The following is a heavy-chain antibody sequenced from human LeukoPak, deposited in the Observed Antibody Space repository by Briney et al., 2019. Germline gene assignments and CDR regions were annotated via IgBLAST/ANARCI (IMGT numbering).Heavy chain of an antibody. J-gene: IGHJ4*02. CDR1: GFTFSSYG. CDR2: ISYDGSNK. CDR3: ARGGQAGTGDY. Sequence: PGGSLRLSCAASGFTFSSYGMQWVRQAPGKGLEWVAVISYDGSNKYYADSVKGRFTISRDNAKNSLFLEMNSLRAEDTAVYYCARGGQAGTGDYWGQGTLVTVSS. D-gene: IGHD3-10*01. V-gene: IGHV3-30*03.